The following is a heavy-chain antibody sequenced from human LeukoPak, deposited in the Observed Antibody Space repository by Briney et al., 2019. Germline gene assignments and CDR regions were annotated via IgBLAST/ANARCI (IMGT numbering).Heavy chain of an antibody. Sequence: GGSLRLSCAASGFTFSSYGMHWVRQAPGKGLEWVAVIWYDGSNKYYADSVKGRFTISRDNSKNTLYLQMNSLRAEDTAVYYCAKDLHCRSTSCVMAFDYWGQGTLVTVSS. D-gene: IGHD2-2*01. CDR1: GFTFSSYG. CDR2: IWYDGSNK. J-gene: IGHJ4*02. V-gene: IGHV3-33*06. CDR3: AKDLHCRSTSCVMAFDY.